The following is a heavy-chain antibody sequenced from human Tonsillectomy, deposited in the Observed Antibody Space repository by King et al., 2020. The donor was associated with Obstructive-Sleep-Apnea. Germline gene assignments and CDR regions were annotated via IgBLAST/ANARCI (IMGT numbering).Heavy chain of an antibody. CDR3: AKEQSFRISWDGPFDAFHI. D-gene: IGHD6-13*01. CDR1: GFTFSNYA. J-gene: IGHJ3*02. V-gene: IGHV3-23*04. Sequence: VQLVESGGGLVQPGGSLRVSCAASGFTFSNYAMAWVRQAPGKGLEWVSGISGSGGSTYYADSVKGRFTISRDNYKNTLYLHMNSLRAEDTAIYYCAKEQSFRISWDGPFDAFHIWGQGTMVTVSS. CDR2: ISGSGGST.